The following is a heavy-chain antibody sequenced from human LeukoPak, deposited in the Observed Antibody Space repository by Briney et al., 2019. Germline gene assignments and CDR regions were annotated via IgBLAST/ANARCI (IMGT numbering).Heavy chain of an antibody. D-gene: IGHD5-12*01. CDR2: IIPIFGTA. CDR3: ARAPGYSGYDYVGYFDY. CDR1: GGTFSSYA. V-gene: IGHV1-69*01. J-gene: IGHJ4*02. Sequence: GVSVKVSCKASGGTFSSYAISWVRQAPGQGLEWMGGIIPIFGTANYAQKFQGRVTITADESTSTAYMELSSLRSEDTAVYYCARAPGYSGYDYVGYFDYWGQGTLVTVSS.